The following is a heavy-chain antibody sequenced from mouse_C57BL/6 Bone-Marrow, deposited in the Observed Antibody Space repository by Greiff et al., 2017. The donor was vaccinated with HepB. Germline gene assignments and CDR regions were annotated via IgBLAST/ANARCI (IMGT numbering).Heavy chain of an antibody. CDR1: GFNIKDDY. D-gene: IGHD1-1*01. Sequence: VQLQQSGAELVRPGASVKLSCTASGFNIKDDYMHWVKQRPEHGLEWIGWIDPENGDPEYASKFQGKATITADTSSNTAYLQLSSLTSEDTAVYYCTVITTVVGAYWGQGTLVTVSA. CDR3: TVITTVVGAY. V-gene: IGHV14-4*01. J-gene: IGHJ3*01. CDR2: IDPENGDP.